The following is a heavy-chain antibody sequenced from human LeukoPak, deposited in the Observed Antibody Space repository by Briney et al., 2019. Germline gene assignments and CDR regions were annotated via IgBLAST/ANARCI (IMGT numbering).Heavy chain of an antibody. CDR1: GFTFYSYA. V-gene: IGHV3-23*01. Sequence: GGSLRLSCAASGFTFYSYAMSWVRQAPGKGLEWVSGISGRGDNTYNADSVKGRFTISRDNSKNTVYLQMSSLRGEDTAVYYCAKDTASSWWYFDLWGRGTLVTVSS. CDR2: ISGRGDNT. D-gene: IGHD5-18*01. J-gene: IGHJ2*01. CDR3: AKDTASSWWYFDL.